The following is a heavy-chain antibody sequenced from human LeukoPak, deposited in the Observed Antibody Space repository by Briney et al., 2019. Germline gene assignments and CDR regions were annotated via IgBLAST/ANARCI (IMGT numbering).Heavy chain of an antibody. D-gene: IGHD2-2*01. Sequence: SETPSLTCAVYGGSFSGYYWSWIRQPPGKGLEWIGEINHSGSTNYNPSLKSRVTISVDTSKNQFSLKLSSVTAADTAVYYCARVQSCSSTSCYPSYYYYMDVWGKGTTVTVSS. CDR1: GGSFSGYY. CDR3: ARVQSCSSTSCYPSYYYYMDV. V-gene: IGHV4-34*01. J-gene: IGHJ6*03. CDR2: INHSGST.